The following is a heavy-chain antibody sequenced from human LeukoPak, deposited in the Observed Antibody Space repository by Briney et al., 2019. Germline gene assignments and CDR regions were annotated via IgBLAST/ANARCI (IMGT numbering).Heavy chain of an antibody. CDR1: GGSFSGYY. V-gene: IGHV4-34*01. D-gene: IGHD5-18*01. CDR3: ARGPTKTSTAMARATFWY. J-gene: IGHJ4*02. Sequence: SETLSLTCAVYGGSFSGYYWSWIRHPPWKGLEWLGEINHSGSTNYNPSLKSRVTISVDTSKNQFSLKLSSVTAADTAVYYCARGPTKTSTAMARATFWYWGQGTLVTVSS. CDR2: INHSGST.